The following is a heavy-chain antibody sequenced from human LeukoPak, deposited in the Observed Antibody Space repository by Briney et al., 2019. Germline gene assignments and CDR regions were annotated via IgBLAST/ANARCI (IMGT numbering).Heavy chain of an antibody. CDR1: GFTFSSYW. CDR2: IKQDGSEK. V-gene: IGHV3-7*03. D-gene: IGHD2-15*01. J-gene: IGHJ3*02. Sequence: PGGSLRLSCAASGFTFSSYWMSWVRQAPAKGLEWVANIKQDGSEKYYVDSVRGRFTISRDNAKNSLYLQMNSLRAEDTAVYYCARVVYCSGGSCHIFAFDIWGQGTMVTVSS. CDR3: ARVVYCSGGSCHIFAFDI.